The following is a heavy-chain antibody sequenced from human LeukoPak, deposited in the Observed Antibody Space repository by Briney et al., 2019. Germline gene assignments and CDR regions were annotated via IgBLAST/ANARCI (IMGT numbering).Heavy chain of an antibody. CDR2: INPTGGST. CDR1: GYTFTSYY. CDR3: ARDNSVGDNAWWFDP. D-gene: IGHD1-26*01. Sequence: ASVKVSCKASGYTFTSYYMHWVRQAPGQGLEWMGLINPTGGSTGYAQKFQGRVTMTRDMSTSTDYMELSSLRSEDTAVYYCARDNSVGDNAWWFDPWGQGTLVTVSS. J-gene: IGHJ5*02. V-gene: IGHV1-46*01.